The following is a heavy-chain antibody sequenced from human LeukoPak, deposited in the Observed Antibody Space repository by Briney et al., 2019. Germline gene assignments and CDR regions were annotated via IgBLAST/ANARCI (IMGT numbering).Heavy chain of an antibody. CDR2: INQDGSEK. J-gene: IGHJ4*02. CDR3: ARERDGRFFDY. V-gene: IGHV3-7*01. CDR1: GLRFGSFW. D-gene: IGHD5-24*01. Sequence: GGSLRLSCAASGLRFGSFWMSWVRQAPGKGLEWVANINQDGSEKYFVDSVRGRFTISRDNSKNSLHLQTNTLRAEDTAVYYCARERDGRFFDYWGQGTLVTVSS.